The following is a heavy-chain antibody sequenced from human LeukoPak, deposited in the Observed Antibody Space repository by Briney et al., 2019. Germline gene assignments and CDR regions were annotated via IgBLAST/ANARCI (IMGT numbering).Heavy chain of an antibody. J-gene: IGHJ4*02. Sequence: GGSLRLSCAASGFTFSSYEMNWVRQAPGKGLEWVSYISSSGSTIYYADSAKGRFTISRDNAKNSLYLQMNSLRAEDTAVYYCARERGYSGYDYFIDSPSDYWGQGTLVTVSS. D-gene: IGHD5-12*01. CDR1: GFTFSSYE. CDR3: ARERGYSGYDYFIDSPSDY. CDR2: ISSSGSTI. V-gene: IGHV3-48*03.